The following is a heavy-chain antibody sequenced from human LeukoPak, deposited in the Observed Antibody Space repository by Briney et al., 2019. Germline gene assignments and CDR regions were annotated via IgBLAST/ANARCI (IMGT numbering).Heavy chain of an antibody. Sequence: PGGSLRLSCAASGFTFSNAWMSWVRQAPGKGLEWVGRIKSKTDGGTTDYAAPVKGRFTISRDDSKNTLYLQMNSLKTEDTAVYYCTTQSLLWFGELLYTYRDYWGQGTLVTVSS. CDR3: TTQSLLWFGELLYTYRDY. CDR2: IKSKTDGGTT. V-gene: IGHV3-15*01. D-gene: IGHD3-10*01. J-gene: IGHJ4*02. CDR1: GFTFSNAW.